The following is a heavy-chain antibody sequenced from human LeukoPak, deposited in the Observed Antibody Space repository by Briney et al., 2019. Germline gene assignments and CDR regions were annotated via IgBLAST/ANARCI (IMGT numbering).Heavy chain of an antibody. V-gene: IGHV3-30*02. CDR2: IRYDGSNK. CDR1: GFTFSSYG. CDR3: AKDFTHSSGWYELYYFDY. D-gene: IGHD6-19*01. J-gene: IGHJ4*02. Sequence: GGSLRLSCAASGFTFSSYGMHWVRQAPGKGLEWVAFIRYDGSNKYYADSVKGRFTISRDNSKNTLYLQMNSLRAEDTAVYYCAKDFTHSSGWYELYYFDYWGQGTLVTVSS.